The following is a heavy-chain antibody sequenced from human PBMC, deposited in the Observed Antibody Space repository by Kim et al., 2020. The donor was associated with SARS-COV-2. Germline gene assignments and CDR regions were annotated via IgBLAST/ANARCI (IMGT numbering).Heavy chain of an antibody. Sequence: SETLSLTCTVSGGSISSAKYYWNWIRQPAGKGLEWIGRIYRNGNTNYSASVESRVTMSIDTSKNQCSLKLRSVTTADTAVYYCATPGGNWGQGTLVTVSS. V-gene: IGHV4-61*02. CDR2: IYRNGNT. J-gene: IGHJ4*02. D-gene: IGHD3-16*01. CDR1: GGSISSAKYY. CDR3: ATPGGN.